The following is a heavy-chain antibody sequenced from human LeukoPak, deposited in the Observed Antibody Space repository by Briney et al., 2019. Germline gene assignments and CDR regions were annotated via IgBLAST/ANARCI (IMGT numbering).Heavy chain of an antibody. D-gene: IGHD6-19*01. Sequence: ASVKVSCKASGGTFSSYAISWVRQAPGQGLEWMGRINPNSGGTNYAQKFQGRVTMTRDTSISTAYMELSRLRSDDTAVYYCARDLGAVAGYDYWGQGTLVTVSS. CDR3: ARDLGAVAGYDY. V-gene: IGHV1-2*06. CDR1: GGTFSSYA. CDR2: INPNSGGT. J-gene: IGHJ4*02.